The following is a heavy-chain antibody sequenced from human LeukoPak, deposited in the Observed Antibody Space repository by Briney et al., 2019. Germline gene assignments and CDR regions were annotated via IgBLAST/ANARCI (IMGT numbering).Heavy chain of an antibody. CDR3: ARAPPSAKGLYDY. V-gene: IGHV3-30-3*01. J-gene: IGHJ4*02. CDR1: GFTFSSYA. CDR2: ISYDGSNK. Sequence: GGSLRLSCAASGFTFSSYAMHWVRQAPGKGLEWVAVISYDGSNKYYADSVKGRFTISRDNTKNTLYLQMNSLRAEDTAVYYCARAPPSAKGLYDYWGQGTLVTVSS. D-gene: IGHD2-15*01.